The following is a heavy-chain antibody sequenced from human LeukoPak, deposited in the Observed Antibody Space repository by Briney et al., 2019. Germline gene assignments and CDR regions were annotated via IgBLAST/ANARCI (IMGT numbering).Heavy chain of an antibody. V-gene: IGHV4-59*01. Sequence: SETLSLTCTVSGASISSYYWSWIRQPPGKGLEWLGYIYYSGSTNYNPSLKSRVTISVDTSKNQFSLKLSSVTAADTAVYYCAREQVATISYYFDYWGQGTLVTVSS. CDR2: IYYSGST. CDR3: AREQVATISYYFDY. CDR1: GASISSYY. J-gene: IGHJ4*02. D-gene: IGHD2-15*01.